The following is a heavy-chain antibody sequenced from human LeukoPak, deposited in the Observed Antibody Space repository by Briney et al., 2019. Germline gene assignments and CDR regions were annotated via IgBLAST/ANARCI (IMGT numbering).Heavy chain of an antibody. CDR3: ARYYYDSSGYFADWRYFDY. J-gene: IGHJ4*02. D-gene: IGHD3-22*01. Sequence: SETLSLTCIVSGGSIDNIFYYWGWIRQPPGKGLEWIGSVYYSGTTYYNPSLKSRVTISVDTSKNQFSLNLNSVTAADTAVYYCARYYYDSSGYFADWRYFDYWGQGTLVTVSS. CDR1: GGSIDNIFYY. V-gene: IGHV4-39*01. CDR2: VYYSGTT.